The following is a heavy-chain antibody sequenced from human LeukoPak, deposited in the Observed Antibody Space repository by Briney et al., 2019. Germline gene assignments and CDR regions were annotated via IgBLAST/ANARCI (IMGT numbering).Heavy chain of an antibody. J-gene: IGHJ4*02. CDR1: GFTFSDYY. CDR2: ISGSSTYT. D-gene: IGHD3-10*01. Sequence: GGSLRLSCAASGFTFSDYYMSWIRQAPGKGLEWVSYISGSSTYTNYADSVRGRFTISRDNAKNSLYLQMNSLRVEDTAVYYCARDTRGIFDYWGQGTLVTVSS. V-gene: IGHV3-11*06. CDR3: ARDTRGIFDY.